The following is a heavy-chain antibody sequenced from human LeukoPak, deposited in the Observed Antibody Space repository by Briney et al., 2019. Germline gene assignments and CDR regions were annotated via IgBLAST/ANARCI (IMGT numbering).Heavy chain of an antibody. CDR3: ARGWSTADY. CDR2: IWHDKINT. Sequence: GRSLRLSCAASGFTFSNYGMHWVRQAPGKELEWAAAIWHDKINTFYADSVKGRFTISRDNSKNTLYLQMNSLRAEDTAVYYCARGWSTADYWGQGTLVSVSS. J-gene: IGHJ4*02. CDR1: GFTFSNYG. V-gene: IGHV3-33*01.